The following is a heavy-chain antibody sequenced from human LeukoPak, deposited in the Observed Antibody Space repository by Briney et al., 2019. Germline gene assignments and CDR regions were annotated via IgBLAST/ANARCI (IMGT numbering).Heavy chain of an antibody. Sequence: GGSLRLSCAASGFTFSSYTIHWVRQAPGKGLEWVAVISYDGSTKYYADSVKGRFTISRDNSKNTLYLQMNSLRAEDTAVFYCARGPADYYDSSGYPDYWGQGTLVTVSS. V-gene: IGHV3-30*01. J-gene: IGHJ4*02. CDR1: GFTFSSYT. D-gene: IGHD3-22*01. CDR3: ARGPADYYDSSGYPDY. CDR2: ISYDGSTK.